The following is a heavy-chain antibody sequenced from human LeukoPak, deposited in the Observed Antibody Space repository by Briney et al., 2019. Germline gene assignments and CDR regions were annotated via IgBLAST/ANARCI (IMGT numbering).Heavy chain of an antibody. J-gene: IGHJ3*02. Sequence: SETLSLTCTVSGGSISSSYWSWIRQPPGKGLEWIGYIHHSGNINCNPSLKSRVTISVDTSKNQFSLKLSSVTAADTAVYYCARDVRYHFDAFDIWGQGTMVTVSS. CDR3: ARDVRYHFDAFDI. V-gene: IGHV4-59*01. D-gene: IGHD2-2*01. CDR1: GGSISSSY. CDR2: IHHSGNI.